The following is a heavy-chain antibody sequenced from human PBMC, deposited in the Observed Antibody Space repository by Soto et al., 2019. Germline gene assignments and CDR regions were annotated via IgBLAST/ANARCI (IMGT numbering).Heavy chain of an antibody. D-gene: IGHD5-12*01. V-gene: IGHV1-69*01. CDR1: GGTFSSYA. Sequence: QVQLVQSGAEVKKPGSSVKVSCKASGGTFSSYAISWVRQAPGQGLEWMGGIIPIFGTANYAQKFQGRVTITADESTSTAYMELSSLRFEDTVVYYCARDLRGYNLVEYFDYWGQGTLVTVSS. CDR3: ARDLRGYNLVEYFDY. J-gene: IGHJ4*02. CDR2: IIPIFGTA.